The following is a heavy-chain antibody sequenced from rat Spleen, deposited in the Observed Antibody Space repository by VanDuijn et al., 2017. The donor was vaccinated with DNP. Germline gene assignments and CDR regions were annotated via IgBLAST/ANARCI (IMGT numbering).Heavy chain of an antibody. CDR1: GYSITSNY. D-gene: IGHD1-4*01. V-gene: IGHV3-1*01. CDR3: ARWPGYNPPYAMDA. J-gene: IGHJ4*01. CDR2: IAYSGTT. Sequence: EVQLQESGPGLVKPSQSLSLTCSVTGYSITSNYWGWIRKFPGNKMEYIGHIAYSGTTNYNQSLKSRISITRDTSKNQFFLQVNSVNTEDTATYYCARWPGYNPPYAMDAWGQGTSVTVSS.